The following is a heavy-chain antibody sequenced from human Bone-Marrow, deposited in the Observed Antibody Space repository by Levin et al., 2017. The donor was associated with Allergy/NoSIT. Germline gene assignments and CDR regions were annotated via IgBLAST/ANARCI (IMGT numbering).Heavy chain of an antibody. Sequence: PGGSLRLSCAASGFTFSSYAMTWVRQGPGKGLEWVSIINGNGDDTLYADSVKGRFTISRDNSKNTLYLQMNSLTAEDTAVYSCAKGKGPSCGGDCYSRILDSWGQGTLVTVSS. D-gene: IGHD2-21*02. V-gene: IGHV3-23*01. CDR3: AKGKGPSCGGDCYSRILDS. CDR1: GFTFSSYA. CDR2: INGNGDDT. J-gene: IGHJ4*02.